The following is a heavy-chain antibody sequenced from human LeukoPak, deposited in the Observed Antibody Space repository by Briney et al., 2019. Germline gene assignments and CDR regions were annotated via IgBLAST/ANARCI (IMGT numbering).Heavy chain of an antibody. D-gene: IGHD5-12*01. CDR3: ADSGYDMGDRSLDY. CDR1: GGSFSGYY. V-gene: IGHV4-34*01. CDR2: INHSGST. Sequence: PSETLSLTCAVYGGSFSGYYWSWIRQPPGKGLEWIGEINHSGSTNYNPSLKSRVTISVDTSKNQFSLKLSSVTAADTAVYYCADSGYDMGDRSLDYWGQGTLVTVSS. J-gene: IGHJ4*02.